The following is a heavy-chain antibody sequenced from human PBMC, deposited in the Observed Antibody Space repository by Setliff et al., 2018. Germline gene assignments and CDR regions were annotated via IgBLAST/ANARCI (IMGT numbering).Heavy chain of an antibody. CDR3: ARDLDYQYYYETSGRDAFDI. CDR1: GGTFSRYA. D-gene: IGHD3-22*01. J-gene: IGHJ3*02. CDR2: SIPMYRTT. Sequence: SVKVSCKASGGTFSRYAISWVRQAPGQGLEWMGGSIPMYRTTKYAQKFQGRVTITTDESTTTAYMELSSLRSEDTAVYYCARDLDYQYYYETSGRDAFDIWGLGTMVTVSS. V-gene: IGHV1-69*05.